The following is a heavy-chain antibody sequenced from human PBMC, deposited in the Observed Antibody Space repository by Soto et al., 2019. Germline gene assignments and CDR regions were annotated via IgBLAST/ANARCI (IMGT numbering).Heavy chain of an antibody. Sequence: GGSLTLSCAASGFTVSSNYMTCLRQAPGKGLEWVSVIYSGRRTYYADSVKGRFTISRDNSKNTLYLQMNSLRAEDTAVYYCARGIPRGYSYGSYYFDYWGQGTLVTVSS. V-gene: IGHV3-53*01. CDR2: IYSGRRT. CDR1: GFTVSSNY. J-gene: IGHJ4*02. CDR3: ARGIPRGYSYGSYYFDY. D-gene: IGHD5-18*01.